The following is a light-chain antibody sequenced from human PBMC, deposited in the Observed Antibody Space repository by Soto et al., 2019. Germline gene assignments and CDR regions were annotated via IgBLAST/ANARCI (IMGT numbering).Light chain of an antibody. V-gene: IGKV1-39*01. CDR1: QSISSY. Sequence: DIQMTQSPSSLSASVGDRVTITCRASQSISSYLNWYQQKQGKAPKLLIYAASSLQSGVPSRFSGSGSGTDFTLTISSLQPEDFATYYCQQSYSTPYPFGQGTKVDIK. CDR2: AAS. J-gene: IGKJ2*01. CDR3: QQSYSTPYP.